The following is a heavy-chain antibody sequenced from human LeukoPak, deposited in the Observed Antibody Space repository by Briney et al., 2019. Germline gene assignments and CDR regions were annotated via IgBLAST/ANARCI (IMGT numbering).Heavy chain of an antibody. CDR1: GGTFSSYA. J-gene: IGHJ4*02. Sequence: SVKVSCKASGGTFSSYAISWVRQAPGQGLEWMGGIIPIFGTANYAQKFQGRVTITTDESTSTAYMELSSLRSEDTAVYYCARGPIRTTVTTAYYFDYWGQGTLVTVSS. V-gene: IGHV1-69*05. CDR2: IIPIFGTA. CDR3: ARGPIRTTVTTAYYFDY. D-gene: IGHD4-11*01.